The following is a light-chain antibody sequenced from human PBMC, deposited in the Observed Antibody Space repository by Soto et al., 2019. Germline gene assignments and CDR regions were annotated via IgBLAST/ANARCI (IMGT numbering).Light chain of an antibody. Sequence: DIPMTQYPSTLSASVGDRVTITCRASQSISSCLAWYQQKPGKDPKLLIYKASSLESGVPSRFSGSGSGTDFTLTISSLQPDDCATYYCQQYNSYPFTFGPGTKVDI. J-gene: IGKJ3*01. CDR1: QSISSC. CDR2: KAS. V-gene: IGKV1-5*03. CDR3: QQYNSYPFT.